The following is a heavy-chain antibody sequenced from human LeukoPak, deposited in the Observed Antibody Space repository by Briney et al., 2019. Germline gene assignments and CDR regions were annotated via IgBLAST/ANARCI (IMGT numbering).Heavy chain of an antibody. D-gene: IGHD2-2*01. CDR1: GYTFTSYY. CDR2: INPSGGST. CDR3: ARDWRYCSSTSCHPNLFDY. Sequence: ASVKVSCKASGYTFTSYYMHWVRQAPGQGLEWMGIINPSGGSTSYAQKFQGRVTMTRDTSTSTVYMELSSLRSEDTAVYYCARDWRYCSSTSCHPNLFDYWGQGTLATVSS. V-gene: IGHV1-46*01. J-gene: IGHJ4*02.